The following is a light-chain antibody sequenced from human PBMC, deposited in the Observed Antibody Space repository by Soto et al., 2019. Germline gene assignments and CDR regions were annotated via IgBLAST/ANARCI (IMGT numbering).Light chain of an antibody. CDR1: QSIVTS. Sequence: DLQMTQSPSTLSASVGDRVTITCRASQSIVTSLAWYQQKPGKAPKVLIYTTSSLESGVPSRFSGSGSGTEFTLTISSLQPDDFATYYCQQYHSYPVTFGGGTKVEIK. V-gene: IGKV1-5*03. CDR3: QQYHSYPVT. CDR2: TTS. J-gene: IGKJ4*01.